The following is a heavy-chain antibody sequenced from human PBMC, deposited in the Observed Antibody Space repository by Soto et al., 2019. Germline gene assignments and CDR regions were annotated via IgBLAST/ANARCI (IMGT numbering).Heavy chain of an antibody. CDR2: ISAYNGKT. V-gene: IGHV1-18*04. CDR3: ARDPPISESRRPPPLMDV. J-gene: IGHJ6*01. D-gene: IGHD2-21*01. Sequence: ASVKVSCKASGYSFTTYGVSWLRQAPGEGPEWVGWISAYNGKTIYAEKFQGRVTMATVTSTATAHMELRILSSDDTTVYYCARDPPISESRRPPPLMDV. CDR1: GYSFTTYG.